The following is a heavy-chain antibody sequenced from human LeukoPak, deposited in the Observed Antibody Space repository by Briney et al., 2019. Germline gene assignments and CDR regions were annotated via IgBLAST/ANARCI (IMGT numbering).Heavy chain of an antibody. CDR1: GFTFSSYA. CDR2: ITGSGGST. CDR3: AKIDGGNSNGY. V-gene: IGHV3-23*01. J-gene: IGHJ4*02. Sequence: GGSLRLSCAASGFTFSSYAMSWVRQAPGKGLEWVSAITGSGGSTYYADSVKGRFTISRDNSKNTLYLQMNSLRAEDTAVYYCAKIDGGNSNGYWGQGTLVTVSS. D-gene: IGHD4-23*01.